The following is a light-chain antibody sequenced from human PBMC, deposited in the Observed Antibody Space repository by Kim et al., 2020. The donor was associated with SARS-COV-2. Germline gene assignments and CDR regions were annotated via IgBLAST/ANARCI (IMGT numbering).Light chain of an antibody. CDR1: SSNFGSNY. V-gene: IGLV1-47*01. CDR2: SNN. CDR3: AAWDDSLSVWV. J-gene: IGLJ3*02. Sequence: GQRVTISCSGSSSNFGSNYVYWYQQLPRTAPTLLIYSNNQRPSGVPDRFSGSKSGTSASLAISGLRSEDEADYYCAAWDDSLSVWVFGGGTQLTFL.